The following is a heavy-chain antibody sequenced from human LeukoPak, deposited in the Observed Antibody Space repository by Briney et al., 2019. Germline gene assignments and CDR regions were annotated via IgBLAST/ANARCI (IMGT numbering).Heavy chain of an antibody. V-gene: IGHV4-39*07. CDR3: ATATPNYSSGWPNWFDP. Sequence: SETLSLTCTVSGGSISSSSYYWGWICQPPGKGLEWIGRIYYSGSTYYNPSLKSRVTISVDTSKNQFSLKLSSVTAADTAVYYCATATPNYSSGWPNWFDPWGQGTLVTVSS. CDR1: GGSISSSSYY. D-gene: IGHD6-19*01. CDR2: IYYSGST. J-gene: IGHJ5*02.